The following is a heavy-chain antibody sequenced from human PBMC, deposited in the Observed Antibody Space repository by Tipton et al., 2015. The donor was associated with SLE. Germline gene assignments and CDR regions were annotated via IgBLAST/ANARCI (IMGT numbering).Heavy chain of an antibody. CDR2: MNPNSGNT. CDR3: ATRITMVQGAGG. V-gene: IGHV1-8*01. D-gene: IGHD3-10*01. Sequence: QSGAEAKKPGASAKVSCKASGSTFTSSDINWVRQATGQGLEWMGWMNPNSGNTGYAQKFQGRVTMTRNTSISTAYMELSSLRSEDTAVYYCATRITMVQGAGGWGQGTLVTVSS. J-gene: IGHJ4*02. CDR1: GSTFTSSD.